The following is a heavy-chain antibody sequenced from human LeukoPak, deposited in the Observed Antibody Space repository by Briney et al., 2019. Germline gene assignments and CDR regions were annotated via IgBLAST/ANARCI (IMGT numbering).Heavy chain of an antibody. CDR3: ASRKAAFGIRDPHFDH. Sequence: SVKVSCKASGGTFSSYAISWVRQAPEQGLEWMGGLIPIFGSANYAQKFQGRLTINTDESPSTAYMELSSLRSEDTPLYYCASRKAAFGIRDPHFDHWGQGTLVTVSS. D-gene: IGHD3-3*01. CDR1: GGTFSSYA. J-gene: IGHJ4*02. CDR2: LIPIFGSA. V-gene: IGHV1-69*05.